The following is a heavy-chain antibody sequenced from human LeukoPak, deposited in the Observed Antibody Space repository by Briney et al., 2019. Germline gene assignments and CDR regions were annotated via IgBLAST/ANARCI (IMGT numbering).Heavy chain of an antibody. CDR3: AKGLKTAVGPYMGYHYYMDV. CDR1: GFPFSNYA. CDR2: VNDRGTDT. J-gene: IGHJ6*03. V-gene: IGHV3-23*01. Sequence: GGSLRLSCVVSGFPFSNYAMAWVRQAPGKGLEWVSTVNDRGTDTYYADSVKGRFTISRDNSKSTLSLQMISLRAEDTALYYCAKGLKTAVGPYMGYHYYMDVWGKGTTVTVSS. D-gene: IGHD5-18*01.